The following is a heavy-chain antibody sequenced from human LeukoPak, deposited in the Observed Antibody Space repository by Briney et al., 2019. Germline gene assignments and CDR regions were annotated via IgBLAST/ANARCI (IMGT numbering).Heavy chain of an antibody. CDR3: AKGAWFDP. D-gene: IGHD3-16*01. CDR1: GFTFDDYA. CDR2: VSWNSGSI. Sequence: GGSLRLSCAASGFTFDDYAMHWVRQAPGKGLEWVSGVSWNSGSIGYADSVKGRFTISRDNAKNSLYLQMNSLRAEDTALYYCAKGAWFDPWGQGTLVTVSS. J-gene: IGHJ5*02. V-gene: IGHV3-9*01.